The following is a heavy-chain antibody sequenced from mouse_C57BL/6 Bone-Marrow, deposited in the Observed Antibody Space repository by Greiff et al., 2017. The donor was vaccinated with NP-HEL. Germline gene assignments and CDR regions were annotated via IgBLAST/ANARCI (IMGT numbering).Heavy chain of an antibody. D-gene: IGHD2-1*01. CDR2: IYPGDGDT. V-gene: IGHV1-80*01. CDR3: ERLTPALQYFDY. Sequence: QVQLQQSGAELVKPGASVKISCKASGYAFSSYWMNWVKQRPGKGLEWIGQIYPGDGDTNYNGKFKGKATLTADKSSHTAYMQLRSLTSADSAVSICERLTPALQYFDYWGQGTTLTVSS. J-gene: IGHJ2*01. CDR1: GYAFSSYW.